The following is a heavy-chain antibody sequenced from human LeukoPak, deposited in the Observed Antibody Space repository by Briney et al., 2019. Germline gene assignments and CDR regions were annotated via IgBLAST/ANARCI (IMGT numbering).Heavy chain of an antibody. D-gene: IGHD5-24*01. CDR2: VSPPGGGT. CDR3: AKVEMATITMVPFDY. CDR1: GFSFSYHG. J-gene: IGHJ4*02. V-gene: IGHV3-23*01. Sequence: GGTLRLSCVASGFSFSYHGMNWVRLAPGKGLEWVSGVSPPGGGTYYADSVKGRFTISRDNSKNTLYLQMNSLRAEDTAVYYCAKVEMATITMVPFDYWGQGTLVTVSS.